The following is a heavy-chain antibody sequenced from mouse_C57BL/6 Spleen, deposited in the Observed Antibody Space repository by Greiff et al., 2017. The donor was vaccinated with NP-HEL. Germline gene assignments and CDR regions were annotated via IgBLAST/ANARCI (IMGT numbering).Heavy chain of an antibody. CDR2: ISYDGSN. V-gene: IGHV3-6*01. D-gene: IGHD2-4*01. CDR3: AREGAYDYEGFAY. Sequence: EVKLQESGPGLVKPSQSLSLTCSVTGYSITSGYYWNWIRQFPGNKLEWMGYISYDGSNNYNPSLKNRISITRDTSKNQFFLKLNSVTTEDTATYYCAREGAYDYEGFAYWGQGTLVTVSA. J-gene: IGHJ3*01. CDR1: GYSITSGYY.